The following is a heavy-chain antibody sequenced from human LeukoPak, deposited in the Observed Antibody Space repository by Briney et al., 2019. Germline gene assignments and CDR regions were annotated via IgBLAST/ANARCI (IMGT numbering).Heavy chain of an antibody. D-gene: IGHD3-22*01. CDR1: GFTFSSYA. CDR3: AKATYDSSGYFRDP. Sequence: PGGSLRLSCAASGFTFSSYAMSWVRQAPGKGLEWVSAISGSGGSTYYADSVKGRFTISRDNSKSTLYLQMNSLRAEDTAVYYCAKATYDSSGYFRDPWGQGTLVTVSS. J-gene: IGHJ5*02. V-gene: IGHV3-23*01. CDR2: ISGSGGST.